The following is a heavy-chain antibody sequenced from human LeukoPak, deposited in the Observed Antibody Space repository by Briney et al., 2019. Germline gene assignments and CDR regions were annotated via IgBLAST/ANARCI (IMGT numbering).Heavy chain of an antibody. CDR3: ARDATSEGNFDY. D-gene: IGHD6-13*01. V-gene: IGHV3-9*01. CDR2: ISWNSGSI. CDR1: GFTFDDYA. J-gene: IGHJ4*02. Sequence: GGSLRLSCAASGFTFDDYAMHWVRQAPGKGLEWVSGISWNSGSIGYADSVKGRFTISRDNAKNSLYLQMNSLRAEDTAVYYCARDATSEGNFDYWGQGTLVTVSS.